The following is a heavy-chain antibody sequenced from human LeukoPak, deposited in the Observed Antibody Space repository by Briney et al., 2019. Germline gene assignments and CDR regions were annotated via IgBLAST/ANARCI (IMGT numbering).Heavy chain of an antibody. CDR3: ARVYYDSSGEFDY. V-gene: IGHV3-74*01. J-gene: IGHJ4*02. Sequence: GGSLRLSRAASGFTFSSYWMHWVRQAPGKGLVWVSRINSDGSSTSYADSVKGRFTISRDNAKNTLYLQMNSLRAEDTAVYYCARVYYDSSGEFDYWGQGTLVTVSS. CDR2: INSDGSST. CDR1: GFTFSSYW. D-gene: IGHD3-22*01.